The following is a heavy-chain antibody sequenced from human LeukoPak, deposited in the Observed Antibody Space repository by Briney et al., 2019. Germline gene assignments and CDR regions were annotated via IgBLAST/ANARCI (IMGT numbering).Heavy chain of an antibody. D-gene: IGHD3-10*01. CDR3: ARVARGDYYYYYMDV. J-gene: IGHJ6*03. Sequence: GGSLRLSCAASGFTFSSYEMNWVRQAPGKGLEWVSYISSSGSTIYYADSVKGRFTISRDNAKNSLYLQMNSLRAEDTALYYCARVARGDYYYYYMDVWGKGTTVTVS. CDR2: ISSSGSTI. V-gene: IGHV3-48*03. CDR1: GFTFSSYE.